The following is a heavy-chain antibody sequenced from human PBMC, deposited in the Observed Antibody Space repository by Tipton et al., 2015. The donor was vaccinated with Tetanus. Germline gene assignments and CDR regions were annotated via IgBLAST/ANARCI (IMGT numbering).Heavy chain of an antibody. CDR1: GFTFSSYS. V-gene: IGHV3-21*01. J-gene: IGHJ6*02. D-gene: IGHD4-17*01. CDR3: AGDEAGDYGQGMDV. Sequence: SLRLSCAASGFTFSSYSMNWVRQAPGKGLEWVSSISSSSSYIYYADSVKGRFTISRDNAKNSLYLQMNSLRAEDTAVYYCAGDEAGDYGQGMDVWGQGTTVTVSS. CDR2: ISSSSSYI.